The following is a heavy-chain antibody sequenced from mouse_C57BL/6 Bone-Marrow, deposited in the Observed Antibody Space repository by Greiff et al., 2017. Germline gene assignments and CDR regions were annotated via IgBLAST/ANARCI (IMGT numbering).Heavy chain of an antibody. D-gene: IGHD1-1*01. CDR2: IYPGDGGT. CDR1: GYAFSSSW. V-gene: IGHV1-82*01. J-gene: IGHJ3*01. Sequence: QVQLQQSGPELVKPGASVKISCKASGYAFSSSWMNWVKQRPGKGLEWIGRIYPGDGGTNYNGKFKGKATLTADKSSSTAYMQLSSLTSEDSAVYFGARYDGSSYAWFAYWGQGTLVTVSA. CDR3: ARYDGSSYAWFAY.